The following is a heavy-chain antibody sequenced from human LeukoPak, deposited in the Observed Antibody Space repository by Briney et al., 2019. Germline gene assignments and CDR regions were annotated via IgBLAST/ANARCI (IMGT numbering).Heavy chain of an antibody. Sequence: PGGSLRLSCAASGFTFYDYARRWVRQAPGKGLEWVLAISGSGGSSSYAHSVKGPCTISRDTSKNTLYLQMCGLRAEDTAIYYCAFAGRFLEWLCIFDYWGQGTLVTVSS. D-gene: IGHD3-3*01. CDR3: AFAGRFLEWLCIFDY. CDR2: ISGSGGSS. CDR1: GFTFYDYA. J-gene: IGHJ4*02. V-gene: IGHV3-23*01.